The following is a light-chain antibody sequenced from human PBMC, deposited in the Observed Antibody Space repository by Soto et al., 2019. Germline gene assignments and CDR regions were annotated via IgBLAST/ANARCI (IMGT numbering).Light chain of an antibody. CDR2: EDN. CDR1: DSHIGNNH. Sequence: QSVLTQPPSVSAAPGQTATISCSGGDSHIGNNHAYWYQHLPGTTPQLIIYEDNKRPSGIPDRFSGSKSGTSATLGITGLQTGDEADDDCGTWDISRSGGVFGGGTKLTVL. V-gene: IGLV1-51*02. CDR3: GTWDISRSGGV. J-gene: IGLJ3*02.